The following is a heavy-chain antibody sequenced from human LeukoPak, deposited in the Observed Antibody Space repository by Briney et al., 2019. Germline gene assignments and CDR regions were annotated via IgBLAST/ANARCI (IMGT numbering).Heavy chain of an antibody. D-gene: IGHD6-13*01. V-gene: IGHV3-21*01. CDR1: GFTFSNSA. Sequence: PGGSLRLSCVASGFTFSNSAMSWVRQAPGKGLEWVSSINNVASHIYYADSVKGRFTISRDNAKNSVSLEMNNLRAEDTAVYYCGSGSTWLPRGQGTLVTVSS. J-gene: IGHJ4*02. CDR3: GSGSTWLP. CDR2: INNVASHI.